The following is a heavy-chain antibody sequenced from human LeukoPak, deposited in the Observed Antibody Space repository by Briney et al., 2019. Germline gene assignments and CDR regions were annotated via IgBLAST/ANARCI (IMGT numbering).Heavy chain of an antibody. V-gene: IGHV1-18*01. D-gene: IGHD3-22*01. Sequence: ASVKVSCKASGYTFTSYGISWVRQAPGQGLEWMGWISAYNGNTNYAQKLQGRVTMTTDTSTSTGYMELRSLRSDDTAVYYCAREGASPYYDSSGYYHYFDYWGQGTLVTVSS. CDR3: AREGASPYYDSSGYYHYFDY. CDR1: GYTFTSYG. J-gene: IGHJ4*02. CDR2: ISAYNGNT.